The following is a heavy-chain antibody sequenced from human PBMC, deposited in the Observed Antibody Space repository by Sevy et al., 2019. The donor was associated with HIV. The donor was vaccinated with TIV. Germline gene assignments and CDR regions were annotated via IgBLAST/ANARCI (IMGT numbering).Heavy chain of an antibody. J-gene: IGHJ3*02. Sequence: GGSLRLSCAASGFIFSDYYMNWIRQAPGKGLEWVSYIRSSDSTTYYADSVKGRFTISRDNAKNSLYLQMNSLRAEDTAVYYCAGGSPAAAVGVFDIWGQGTMVTVSS. CDR3: AGGSPAAAVGVFDI. CDR1: GFIFSDYY. D-gene: IGHD6-13*01. CDR2: IRSSDSTT. V-gene: IGHV3-11*04.